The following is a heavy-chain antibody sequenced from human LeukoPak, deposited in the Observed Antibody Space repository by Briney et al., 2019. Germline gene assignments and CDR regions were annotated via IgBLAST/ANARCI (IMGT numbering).Heavy chain of an antibody. CDR3: ARVSSSWQTIDY. D-gene: IGHD6-13*01. Sequence: LVKPSETLSLTCTVSGGSISSGGYYWSWIRQHPGKGLEWIGYIYYSGSTYYNPSLKSRVTISVDTSKNQFSLKLSSVTAADTAVYYCARVSSSWQTIDYWGQGTLVTVSS. V-gene: IGHV4-31*03. CDR2: IYYSGST. CDR1: GGSISSGGYY. J-gene: IGHJ4*02.